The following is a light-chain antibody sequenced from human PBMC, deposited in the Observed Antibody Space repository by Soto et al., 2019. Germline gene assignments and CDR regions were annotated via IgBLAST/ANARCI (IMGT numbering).Light chain of an antibody. CDR3: QSYDSSLSGGVV. CDR2: GNN. Sequence: QSVLTQPPSVSGAPGQRVTISCTGSSSNIGAGYDVHWYQQLPGTAPKSLIYGNNNRPSGVPDRFSGSKSGTSASLAITGLQAEDEADYYGQSYDSSLSGGVVFGGGTKLTVL. V-gene: IGLV1-40*01. CDR1: SSNIGAGYD. J-gene: IGLJ2*01.